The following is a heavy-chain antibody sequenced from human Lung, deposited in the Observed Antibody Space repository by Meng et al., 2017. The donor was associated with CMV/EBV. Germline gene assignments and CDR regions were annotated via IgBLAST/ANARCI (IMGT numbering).Heavy chain of an antibody. CDR1: VSSASSY. CDR3: ARGTGYCSSTSCYPFDP. J-gene: IGHJ5*02. V-gene: IGHV4-61*01. Sequence: VSSASSYWSWIRQLPGKGLEWIAYVYYGGGTNYNPSLKSRVTISVDTSKNQFSLKLSSVTAADTAVYYCARGTGYCSSTSCYPFDPWGQGTLVTVSS. CDR2: VYYGGGT. D-gene: IGHD2-2*01.